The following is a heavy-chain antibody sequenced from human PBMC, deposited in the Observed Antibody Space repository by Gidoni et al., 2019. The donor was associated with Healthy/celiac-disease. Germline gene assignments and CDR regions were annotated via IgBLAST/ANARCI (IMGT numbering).Heavy chain of an antibody. D-gene: IGHD2-15*01. CDR1: GGSFSGYY. CDR3: ARGFPRTVVTQGSGYFDL. Sequence: QVQLQQWGAGLLKPSETLSLTCAVYGGSFSGYYWSWIRQPPGKGLEWIGEINHSGSTNYNPSLKSRVTISVDTSKNQFSLKLSSVTAADTAVYYCARGFPRTVVTQGSGYFDLWGRGTLVTVSS. CDR2: INHSGST. V-gene: IGHV4-34*01. J-gene: IGHJ2*01.